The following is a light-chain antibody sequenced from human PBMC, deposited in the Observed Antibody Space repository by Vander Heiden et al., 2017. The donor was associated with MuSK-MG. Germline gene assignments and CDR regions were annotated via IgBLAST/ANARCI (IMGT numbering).Light chain of an antibody. J-gene: IGLJ2*01. Sequence: NFMLTQPHSVSESPGKTVTISCTRSSGSIASNYVQWYQQRPCSAPTTVIYEDNQRPSGVPDRFSGSIDSSSNSASLTISGLKTEDEADYYCQSYDSSNHVVFGVGTKLTVL. CDR2: EDN. V-gene: IGLV6-57*04. CDR3: QSYDSSNHVV. CDR1: SGSIASNY.